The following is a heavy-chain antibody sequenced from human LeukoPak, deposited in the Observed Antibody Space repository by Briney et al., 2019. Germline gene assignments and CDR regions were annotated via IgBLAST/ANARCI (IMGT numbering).Heavy chain of an antibody. V-gene: IGHV3-23*01. D-gene: IGHD1-1*01. CDR2: ISGSGGTA. CDR3: ARGQEFDDGVFDS. J-gene: IGHJ4*02. Sequence: PGGSLRLSCAASGFTFSDSAMTWVRQAPGKGLEWVSSISGSGGTAYHADSVKGRFTISRDNSKNTVYLQMNSLRVEDTAIYYCARGQEFDDGVFDSWGQGTLVTVSS. CDR1: GFTFSDSA.